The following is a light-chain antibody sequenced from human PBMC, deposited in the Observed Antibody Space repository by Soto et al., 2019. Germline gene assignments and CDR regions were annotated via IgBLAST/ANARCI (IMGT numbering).Light chain of an antibody. CDR2: EGS. CDR1: SSDVGSYNF. Sequence: QAASVSGSPGQSITISCTGTSSDVGSYNFVSWYQQHPGNAPKVMIYEGSKRPSGVSNRFSGSKSGNTASLTISGLQAEDEADYYCCSYAGSSTWVFGTGTKHTVL. J-gene: IGLJ1*01. V-gene: IGLV2-23*01. CDR3: CSYAGSSTWV.